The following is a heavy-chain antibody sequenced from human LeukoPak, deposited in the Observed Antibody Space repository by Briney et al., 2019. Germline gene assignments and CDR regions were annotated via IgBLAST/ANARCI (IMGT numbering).Heavy chain of an antibody. CDR2: IHTDGSST. CDR1: GFTFSTYW. D-gene: IGHD6-19*01. J-gene: IGHJ4*02. V-gene: IGHV3-74*01. CDR3: AKDGIGVAGTSAWY. Sequence: PGGSLRLSCAASGFTFSTYWMHWVRHAPGKGLVWVSRIHTDGSSTSYADSVKGRFTISRDNSKNTMYLQMNSLRAEDTAVYYCAKDGIGVAGTSAWYWGQGTQVTVSS.